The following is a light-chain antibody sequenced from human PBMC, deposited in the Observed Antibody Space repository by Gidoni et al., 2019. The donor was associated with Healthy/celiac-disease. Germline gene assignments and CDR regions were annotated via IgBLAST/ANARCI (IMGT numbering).Light chain of an antibody. J-gene: IGKJ4*01. CDR1: QSISRY. V-gene: IGKV1-39*01. CDR2: SAS. Sequence: DIQMTQSPSSLSASVGDRVTITCRASQSISRYLNWYQQKPGQAPKLLIDSASSLQSGVPSRFNCSRYRTDSDINISSLQPEDFATYHARQTYTTPPTFGGGTKVEIK. CDR3: RQTYTTPPT.